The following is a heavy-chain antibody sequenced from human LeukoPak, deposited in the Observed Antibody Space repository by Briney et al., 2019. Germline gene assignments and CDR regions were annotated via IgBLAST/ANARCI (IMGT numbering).Heavy chain of an antibody. Sequence: KPSETLSLTFTVSGXSISTYYWNWIRQPAGKGLEWIGRIYISGSTNYNPSLESRVTMSIDTSKNQFSLKLTSVTAADTAVYYCASSTSGNWFDPWGLGTLVTVSS. J-gene: IGHJ5*02. V-gene: IGHV4-4*07. CDR1: GXSISTYY. CDR3: ASSTSGNWFDP. D-gene: IGHD3-3*01. CDR2: IYISGST.